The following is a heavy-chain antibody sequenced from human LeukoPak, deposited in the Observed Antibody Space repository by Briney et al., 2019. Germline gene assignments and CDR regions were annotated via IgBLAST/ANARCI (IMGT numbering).Heavy chain of an antibody. D-gene: IGHD6-19*01. CDR2: INSDGSST. CDR1: GFTFSSYW. CDR3: ARESIAVAGTRKVDY. J-gene: IGHJ4*02. Sequence: QPGGSLRLSCAAPGFTFSSYWMHWVRQAPGKGLVWVSRINSDGSSTSYADSVKGRFTISRDNAKNTLYLQMNSLRAEDTAVYYCARESIAVAGTRKVDYWGQGTLVTVSS. V-gene: IGHV3-74*01.